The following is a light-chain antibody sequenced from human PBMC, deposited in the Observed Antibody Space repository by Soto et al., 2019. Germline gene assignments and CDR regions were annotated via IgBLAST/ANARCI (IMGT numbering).Light chain of an antibody. V-gene: IGKV3-20*01. CDR1: QSVSSSY. J-gene: IGKJ2*01. Sequence: DIVLTQSPGTLSLSPGERATLSCRASQSVSSSYLAWYQQKPDQAPRLLIYGASSRATGIPVRFSGSGSGTDFTLTISRLEPEDFAVYYFQQYGSSPYTFGQGTKLEIK. CDR2: GAS. CDR3: QQYGSSPYT.